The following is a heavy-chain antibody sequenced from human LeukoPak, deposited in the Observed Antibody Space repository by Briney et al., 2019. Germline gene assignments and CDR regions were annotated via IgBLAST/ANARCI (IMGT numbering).Heavy chain of an antibody. J-gene: IGHJ4*02. CDR3: ARLGRILTGY. Sequence: SETLSLTCTVSGGSISSSSYYWGWIRQPPGKGLEWIGSIYYSGSTYYNPSLKSRVTISVDTSKNQFSLKLSSVTAADTAVYYCARLGRILTGYWGQGTLVTVSS. V-gene: IGHV4-39*07. CDR2: IYYSGST. CDR1: GGSISSSSYY. D-gene: IGHD3-9*01.